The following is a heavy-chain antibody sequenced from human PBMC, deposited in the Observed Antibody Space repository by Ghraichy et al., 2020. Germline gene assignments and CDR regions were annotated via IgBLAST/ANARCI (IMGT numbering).Heavy chain of an antibody. CDR2: IYSSGQT. CDR3: VRDRATIAAT. J-gene: IGHJ5*02. CDR1: GDSINGYY. V-gene: IGHV4-4*07. D-gene: IGHD6-25*01. Sequence: SETLSLTCSVSGDSINGYYWSWVRQPAGKGLQWLGRIYSSGQTNYNPSLDSRLTLSIDTSKKQINLKLSSVTVADTATYFCVRDRATIAATWGQGVLVIVSP.